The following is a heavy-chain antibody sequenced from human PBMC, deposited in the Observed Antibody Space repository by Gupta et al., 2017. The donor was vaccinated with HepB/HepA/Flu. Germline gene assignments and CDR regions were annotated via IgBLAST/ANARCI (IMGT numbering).Heavy chain of an antibody. CDR2: INHSGST. Sequence: QVQLQQWGAGLLKPSETLSLTSAVYGGSFSGYYWSWIRQPPGKGLEWSGEINHSGSTNYNPSLKSRVTISVDTSKNQFSLKLSSVTAADTAVYYCARGGDYDSSGYDYWGQGTLVTVAS. CDR3: ARGGDYDSSGYDY. J-gene: IGHJ4*02. CDR1: GGSFSGYY. D-gene: IGHD3-22*01. V-gene: IGHV4-34*01.